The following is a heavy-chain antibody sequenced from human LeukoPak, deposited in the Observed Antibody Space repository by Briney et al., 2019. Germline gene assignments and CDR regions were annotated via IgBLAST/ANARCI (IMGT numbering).Heavy chain of an antibody. Sequence: GASAKVSCKASGGTFSSYAISWVRQAPGQGLEWMGGIIPIFGTANYAQKFQGRVTITTDESTSTAYMELSSLRSEDTAVYYCTLRSTSYYYYYYMDVWGKGTTVTVSS. CDR2: IIPIFGTA. CDR1: GGTFSSYA. CDR3: TLRSTSYYYYYYMDV. D-gene: IGHD4-17*01. V-gene: IGHV1-69*05. J-gene: IGHJ6*03.